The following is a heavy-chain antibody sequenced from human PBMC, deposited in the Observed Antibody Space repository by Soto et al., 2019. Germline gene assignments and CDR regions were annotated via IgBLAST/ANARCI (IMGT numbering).Heavy chain of an antibody. J-gene: IGHJ6*03. CDR3: ASTGGAQNYDFWSGYYNYYYYMDV. CDR1: GGSISSGGYY. Sequence: SETLSLTCTVSGGSISSGGYYWSWIRQHPGKGLEWIGYIYYSGSTYYNPSLKSRVTISVDTSKNQFSLKLSSVTAADTAVYYCASTGGAQNYDFWSGYYNYYYYMDVWGKGTTVTVSS. D-gene: IGHD3-3*01. CDR2: IYYSGST. V-gene: IGHV4-31*03.